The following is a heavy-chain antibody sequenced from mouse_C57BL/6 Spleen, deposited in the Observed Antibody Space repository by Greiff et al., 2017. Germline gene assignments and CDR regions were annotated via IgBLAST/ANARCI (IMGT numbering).Heavy chain of an antibody. D-gene: IGHD1-1*01. V-gene: IGHV1-26*01. CDR3: ARKELYGSSIYYAMDY. CDR1: GYTFTDYY. J-gene: IGHJ4*01. CDR2: ITPNNGGT. Sequence: VQLKQSGPELVKPGASVKISCKASGYTFTDYYMNWVKQSHGKSLQWIGDITPNNGGTSYNQKFKGKATLTVDKSSSTAYMELRSLTSEDSAVYYCARKELYGSSIYYAMDYWGQGTSVTGSS.